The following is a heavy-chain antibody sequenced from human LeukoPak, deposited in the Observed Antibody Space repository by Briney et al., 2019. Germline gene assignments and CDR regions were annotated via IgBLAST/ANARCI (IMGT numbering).Heavy chain of an antibody. V-gene: IGHV4-34*01. Sequence: SETLSLTCAVYGGSFSGYYWSWIRQPPGKGLEWIGEINHSGSTNYNPSLKSRVTISVDTSKNQFSLKLSSVTAADTAVYYCARLRGYYGPWGQGTLVTVSS. CDR2: INHSGST. J-gene: IGHJ5*02. CDR1: GGSFSGYY. D-gene: IGHD3-10*01. CDR3: ARLRGYYGP.